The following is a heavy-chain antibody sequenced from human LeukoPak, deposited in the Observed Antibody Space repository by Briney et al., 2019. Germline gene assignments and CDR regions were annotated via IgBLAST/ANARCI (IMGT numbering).Heavy chain of an antibody. CDR2: IYVTGTT. Sequence: SETLSLTCTVSGGSISTNYWNWIRQPAGKGLEWIGRIYVTGTTYYNPSLKSRLTMSVDASRNQFFLNLSFVTAADTAVYYCARGGPDLAREYFQYWGQGTLVTVS. J-gene: IGHJ1*01. CDR1: GGSISTNY. CDR3: ARGGPDLAREYFQY. D-gene: IGHD5-12*01. V-gene: IGHV4-4*07.